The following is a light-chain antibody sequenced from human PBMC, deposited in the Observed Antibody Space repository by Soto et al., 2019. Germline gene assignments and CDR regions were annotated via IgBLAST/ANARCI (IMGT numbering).Light chain of an antibody. CDR2: DAS. CDR3: QHYGSFSPIT. CDR1: RSISNW. V-gene: IGKV1-5*01. J-gene: IGKJ4*01. Sequence: DIQMTQSPSTLSASVGDRVTITCRASRSISNWLAWYQQRPGIAPKLLIFDASILQSGVPSRFSGSGSGTEFTLSISRLQTDDFATYYCQHYGSFSPITFGGGTKV.